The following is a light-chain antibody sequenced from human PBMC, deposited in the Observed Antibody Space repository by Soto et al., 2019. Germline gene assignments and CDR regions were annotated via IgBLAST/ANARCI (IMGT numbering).Light chain of an antibody. V-gene: IGKV3-20*01. CDR1: QSIARSY. CDR3: QQYAYSPIT. Sequence: EVVLTQSPGTLSLSPGERATLSCRASQSIARSYLAWYQQKPGQAPRLLIYDASTRATGITDRFRGSGSGTDYTLTISRLEPEDFAVFYCQQYAYSPITCGQGKRLEI. CDR2: DAS. J-gene: IGKJ5*01.